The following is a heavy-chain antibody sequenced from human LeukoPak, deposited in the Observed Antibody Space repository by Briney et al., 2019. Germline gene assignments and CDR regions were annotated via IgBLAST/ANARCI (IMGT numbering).Heavy chain of an antibody. Sequence: GGSLRLSCAASGFTFSRYWMSWVRQAPGKGLEWVANIQEDGGEKYYVDSVKGRFVISRDNAKNSVYLQMNSLRAEDTAVYYCARGQLYYDSSGFDYWGQGTLVTVSS. CDR1: GFTFSRYW. J-gene: IGHJ4*02. V-gene: IGHV3-7*01. CDR3: ARGQLYYDSSGFDY. D-gene: IGHD3-22*01. CDR2: IQEDGGEK.